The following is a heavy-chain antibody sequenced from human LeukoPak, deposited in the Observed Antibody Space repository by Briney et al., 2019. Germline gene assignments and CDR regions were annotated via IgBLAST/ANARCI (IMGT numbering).Heavy chain of an antibody. CDR3: ARGDYDTLTGYWNWFDP. CDR1: GGSFSDYY. D-gene: IGHD3-9*01. V-gene: IGHV4-59*01. Sequence: PSETLSLTCAVYGGSFSDYYWSWIRQSPGKGLEWIGYIYYSGTTKYNPSLTSRVTISVDTSKNQFSLKLNSVTAADTAVYFCARGDYDTLTGYWNWFDPWGQGTLVTVSS. J-gene: IGHJ5*02. CDR2: IYYSGTT.